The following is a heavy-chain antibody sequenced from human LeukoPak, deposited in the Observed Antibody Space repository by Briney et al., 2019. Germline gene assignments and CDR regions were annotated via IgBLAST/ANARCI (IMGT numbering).Heavy chain of an antibody. CDR3: ARYRVVVITNKNYYFDY. J-gene: IGHJ4*02. Sequence: PGRSLRLSCAASGFTFSSYAMSWVRQAPGKGLEWVSAISGSGGSTYYADSVKGRFTISRDNSKNTLYLQMNSLRAEDTAVYYCARYRVVVITNKNYYFDYWGQGTLVTVSS. D-gene: IGHD3-22*01. CDR1: GFTFSSYA. V-gene: IGHV3-23*01. CDR2: ISGSGGST.